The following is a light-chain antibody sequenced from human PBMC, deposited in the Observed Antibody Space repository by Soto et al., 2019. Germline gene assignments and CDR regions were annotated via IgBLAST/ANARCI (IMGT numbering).Light chain of an antibody. CDR2: DNN. CDR1: GSNVGKNY. Sequence: QSVLTQPPSVSAAPGQTVTISCSGSGSNVGKNYVSWFQQFPGTAPKLLIYDNNKRPSEIPVRFSGSKSGSSGTLYITGLQPGDEADYYCGAWDDSLSVGLFGGGTKLTVL. CDR3: GAWDDSLSVGL. J-gene: IGLJ3*02. V-gene: IGLV1-51*01.